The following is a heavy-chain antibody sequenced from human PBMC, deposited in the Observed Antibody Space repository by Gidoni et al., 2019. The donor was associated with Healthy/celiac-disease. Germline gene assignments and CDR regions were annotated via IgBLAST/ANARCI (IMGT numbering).Heavy chain of an antibody. Sequence: EVQLLESGGGWVQPGGSLRRSCAAAGFTLSSYAMSWVRQAPGKGLDWVSAISGSGGSTYYADSVKGRFTISRDNSKNTLYLQMNSLRAEDTAVYYCAKDLGGWAVAGSVDYWGQGTLVTVSS. V-gene: IGHV3-23*01. CDR2: ISGSGGST. CDR3: AKDLGGWAVAGSVDY. D-gene: IGHD6-19*01. J-gene: IGHJ4*02. CDR1: GFTLSSYA.